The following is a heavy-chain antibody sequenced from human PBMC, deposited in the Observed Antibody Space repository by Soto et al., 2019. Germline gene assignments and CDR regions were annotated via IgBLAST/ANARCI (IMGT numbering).Heavy chain of an antibody. CDR3: ARLESGYYSPYYFDY. CDR2: IYSGGST. J-gene: IGHJ4*02. V-gene: IGHV3-53*02. Sequence: EVQLVETGGGLIQPGGSLRLSCAASGFTVSSNYMSWVRQAPGKGLEWVSVIYSGGSTYYADSVKGRFTISRDNSKNTMYLQMNSLRAEDTAVDYCARLESGYYSPYYFDYWGQGTLVTVSS. D-gene: IGHD3-22*01. CDR1: GFTVSSNY.